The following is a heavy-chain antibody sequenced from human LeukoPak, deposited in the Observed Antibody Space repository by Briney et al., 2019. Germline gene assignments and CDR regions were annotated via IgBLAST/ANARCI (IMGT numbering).Heavy chain of an antibody. CDR2: ISTSSSSI. J-gene: IGHJ4*02. CDR1: GFTFSSYS. Sequence: GGSLRLSCAASGFTFSSYSMNWVRQAPGKGLEWVSYISTSSSSIYYAGSVKGRFTISRDNAKNSLYLQMNSLRAEDTAVCYCARGVGYRSSWYYFDRWGQGTLVTVSS. V-gene: IGHV3-48*01. D-gene: IGHD6-13*01. CDR3: ARGVGYRSSWYYFDR.